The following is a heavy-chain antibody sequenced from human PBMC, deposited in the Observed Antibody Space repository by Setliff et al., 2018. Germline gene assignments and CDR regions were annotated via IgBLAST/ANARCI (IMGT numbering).Heavy chain of an antibody. D-gene: IGHD1-26*01. Sequence: SETLSLTCTVSGASLRSGSNYWGWFRQPAGKGLEWIGRIYTDGTTNYNPSLKSRVTISVDTSKNQFSLKLSSVTAADTAVYFCARDNTIVGATDYWGQGTLVTVSS. V-gene: IGHV4-61*02. CDR3: ARDNTIVGATDY. CDR1: GASLRSGSNY. J-gene: IGHJ4*02. CDR2: IYTDGTT.